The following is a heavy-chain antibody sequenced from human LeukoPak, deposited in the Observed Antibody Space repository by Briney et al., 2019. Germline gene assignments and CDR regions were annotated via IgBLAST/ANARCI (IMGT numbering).Heavy chain of an antibody. D-gene: IGHD5-18*01. CDR2: INHSGST. J-gene: IGHJ4*02. V-gene: IGHV4-34*01. CDR1: GGSFSGYY. Sequence: PSETLSLTCAVYGGSFSGYYWSWIRQPPGKGLGWIGEINHSGSTNYNPSLKSRVTISVDTSKNQFSLKLSSVTAADTAVYYCAAPRGYSYGFDYWGQGTLVTVSS. CDR3: AAPRGYSYGFDY.